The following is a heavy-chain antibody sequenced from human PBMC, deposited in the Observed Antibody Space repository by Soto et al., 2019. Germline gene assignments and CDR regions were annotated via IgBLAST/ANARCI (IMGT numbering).Heavy chain of an antibody. J-gene: IGHJ6*02. D-gene: IGHD6-6*01. CDR2: INHSGST. Sequence: QVQLQQWGAGLLKPSETLSLTCAVYGGSFSGYYWSWIRQPPGKGLEWIGEINHSGSTNYNPSLKSRVTISVDTSKNQFSLKLSSVTAADTAVYYCAGALKSDVAARDYYYYGMDVWGQGTTVTVSS. V-gene: IGHV4-34*01. CDR1: GGSFSGYY. CDR3: AGALKSDVAARDYYYYGMDV.